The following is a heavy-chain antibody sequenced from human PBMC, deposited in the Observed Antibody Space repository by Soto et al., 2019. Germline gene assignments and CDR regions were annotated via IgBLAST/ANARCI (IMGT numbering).Heavy chain of an antibody. Sequence: EVHLVESGGGLVKPGGSLRLSCAASGFTFSSYSMNWVRQAPGHVLEWVSSIISSSSYIYYAYSVKGRFTISRYHAKNSLYLQMISLRAEDTAVYYCARETGYSYCGCYYWGQGTLVTVSS. V-gene: IGHV3-21*01. J-gene: IGHJ4*02. CDR3: ARETGYSYCGCYY. CDR1: GFTFSSYS. D-gene: IGHD5-18*01. CDR2: IISSSSYI.